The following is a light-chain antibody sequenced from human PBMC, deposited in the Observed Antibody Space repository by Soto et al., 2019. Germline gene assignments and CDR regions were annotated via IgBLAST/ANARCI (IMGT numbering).Light chain of an antibody. V-gene: IGKV1-17*01. J-gene: IGKJ4*01. CDR1: QAIGND. Sequence: DIQMTQSPSSLSASLGDRVTITCRASQAIGNDLGWYQQKPGKAPNRLIYSASRLQSGVPSRFSGSGSGTEFTLTISSLQPEDFATYYCLQHNSFPRAFGAGTKVDIK. CDR3: LQHNSFPRA. CDR2: SAS.